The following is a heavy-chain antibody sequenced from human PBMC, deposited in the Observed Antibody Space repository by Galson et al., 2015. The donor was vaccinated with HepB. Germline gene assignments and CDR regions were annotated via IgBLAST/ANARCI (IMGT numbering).Heavy chain of an antibody. J-gene: IGHJ4*02. CDR3: ACRVAAGGLFEF. Sequence: SVKVSCKACGHTSGDYAMHWVRQAPGQRLEWMGWINGANGNTDYSQNFQGRVAITRDTSANTAYMELSSLRSEDTAVYYCACRVAAGGLFEFWGQGTLVTVSS. D-gene: IGHD2-15*01. CDR2: INGANGNT. V-gene: IGHV1-3*01. CDR1: GHTSGDYA.